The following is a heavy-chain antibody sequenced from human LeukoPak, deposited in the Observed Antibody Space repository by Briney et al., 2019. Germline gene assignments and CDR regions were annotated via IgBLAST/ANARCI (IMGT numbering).Heavy chain of an antibody. V-gene: IGHV1-69*04. CDR3: ARVPYSSSWEADY. D-gene: IGHD6-13*01. J-gene: IGHJ4*02. CDR1: GGTFSSYA. Sequence: VASVKVSCKASGGTFSSYAISWVRQGPGQGLEWMGRIIPILGIANYAQKFQGRVTITADKSTSTAYMELSSLRSEDTAVYYCARVPYSSSWEADYWGQGTLVTVSS. CDR2: IIPILGIA.